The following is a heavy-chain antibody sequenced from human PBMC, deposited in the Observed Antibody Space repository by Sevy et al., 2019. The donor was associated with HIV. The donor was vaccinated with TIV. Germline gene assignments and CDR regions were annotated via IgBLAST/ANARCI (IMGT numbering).Heavy chain of an antibody. CDR3: ATHGGYRYGSLLDY. D-gene: IGHD5-18*01. CDR1: GYTFSDHF. Sequence: PSVKVSCKASGYTFSDHFIHWVRQAPGQGLEWMGWINPNSGDTKYAQNFHGRVTLTRDTSIGSGYMELTSLRSDDTAVYYCATHGGYRYGSLLDYWGQGTLVTVSS. J-gene: IGHJ4*02. V-gene: IGHV1-2*02. CDR2: INPNSGDT.